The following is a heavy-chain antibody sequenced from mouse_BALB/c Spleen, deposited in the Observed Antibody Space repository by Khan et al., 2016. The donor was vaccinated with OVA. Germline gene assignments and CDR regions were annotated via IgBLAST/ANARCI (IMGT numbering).Heavy chain of an antibody. CDR3: ARLPYFSYIRVY. Sequence: QIQLVQSGPELKKPGETVKISCKASGYTFTNYGLNWVKQAPGKGLKWMGWINTYTGEPTYADDFKGRFAFSLETYASNVYLQINNLKNEDQATYFCARLPYFSYIRVYWGQGTSVTVSS. CDR1: GYTFTNYG. CDR2: INTYTGEP. D-gene: IGHD2-10*01. V-gene: IGHV9-1*02. J-gene: IGHJ4*01.